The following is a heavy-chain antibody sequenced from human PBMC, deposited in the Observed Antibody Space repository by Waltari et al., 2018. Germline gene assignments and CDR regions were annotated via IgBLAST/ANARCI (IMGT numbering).Heavy chain of an antibody. D-gene: IGHD2-15*01. CDR1: GYSISSGYY. Sequence: QVQLQESGPGLVKPSETLSLTCAVSGYSISSGYYWGWIRQPPGKGREWIGGIYHSGSTYYNPSLKSRVTISVDTSKIQFSLKLSSVTSADTAVYYCARQGYCSGGSCYSGNFDYWGQGTLVTVSS. J-gene: IGHJ4*02. CDR2: IYHSGST. CDR3: ARQGYCSGGSCYSGNFDY. V-gene: IGHV4-38-2*01.